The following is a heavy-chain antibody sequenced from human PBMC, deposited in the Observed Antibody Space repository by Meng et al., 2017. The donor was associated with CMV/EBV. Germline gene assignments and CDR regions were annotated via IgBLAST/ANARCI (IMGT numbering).Heavy chain of an antibody. CDR1: GFTFSSYA. CDR3: ARDVAVWFYFDY. D-gene: IGHD3-16*01. Sequence: GGSLRLSCAASGFTFSSYAMHWVRPAPGKGLEWVAVISYDGSNKYYADSVKGRFTISRDNSKNTLYLQMNSLRAEDTAVYYCARDVAVWFYFDYWGQGTLVTVSS. V-gene: IGHV3-30-3*01. J-gene: IGHJ4*02. CDR2: ISYDGSNK.